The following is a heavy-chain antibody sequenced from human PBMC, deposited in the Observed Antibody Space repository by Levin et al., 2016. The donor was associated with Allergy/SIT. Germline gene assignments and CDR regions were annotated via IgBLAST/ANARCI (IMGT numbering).Heavy chain of an antibody. D-gene: IGHD2-2*01. J-gene: IGHJ3*02. CDR1: GGSISSYY. CDR2: IYYSGST. Sequence: SETLSLTCTVSGGSISSYYWSWIRQPPGKGLEWIGYIYYSGSTNYNPSLKSRVTISVDTSKNQFSLKLSSVTAADTAVYYCARWGYCSSTSCYPSDNHDAFDIWGQGTMVTVSS. V-gene: IGHV4-59*13. CDR3: ARWGYCSSTSCYPSDNHDAFDI.